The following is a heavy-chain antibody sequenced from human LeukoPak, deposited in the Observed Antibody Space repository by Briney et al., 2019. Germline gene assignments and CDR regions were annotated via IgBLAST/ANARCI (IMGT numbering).Heavy chain of an antibody. CDR1: GGSISSSSYY. CDR3: ARGPWLAATPHVDY. J-gene: IGHJ4*02. D-gene: IGHD2-15*01. V-gene: IGHV4-39*01. Sequence: NPSETLSLTCTVSGGSISSSSYYWGWIRQLPGKGLEWIGSIYYSGSTYYNPSLKSRVTISVDTSKNQFSLKLSSVTAADTAVYYCARGPWLAATPHVDYWGQGTLVTVSS. CDR2: IYYSGST.